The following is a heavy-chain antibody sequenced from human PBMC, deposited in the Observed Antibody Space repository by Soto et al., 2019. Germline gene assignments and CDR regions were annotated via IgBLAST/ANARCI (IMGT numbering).Heavy chain of an antibody. V-gene: IGHV3-9*01. CDR1: GFTFDDYA. CDR3: AKVSTVTTEEPDFDY. J-gene: IGHJ4*02. CDR2: ISWNSGSI. Sequence: GGSLRLSCAASGFTFDDYAMHWVRQAPGKGLEWVSGISWNSGSIGYADSVKGRFTISRDNAKNSLYLQMNSLRAEDTALYYCAKVSTVTTEEPDFDYWGQGTLVTVSS. D-gene: IGHD4-17*01.